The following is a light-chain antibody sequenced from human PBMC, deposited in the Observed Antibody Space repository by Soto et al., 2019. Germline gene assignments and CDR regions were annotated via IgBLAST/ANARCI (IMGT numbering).Light chain of an antibody. J-gene: IGKJ5*01. V-gene: IGKV3-20*01. Sequence: DIVLTQSPGTLSLSPGERATLSCRTSQTVSSAYFAWYQQRPGQAPRLLFYDASTRATGIPDRFSCSGSGRDFTLTISRLEPEDSAVYYCQQFGSSPITFGQGTRLEI. CDR1: QTVSSAY. CDR2: DAS. CDR3: QQFGSSPIT.